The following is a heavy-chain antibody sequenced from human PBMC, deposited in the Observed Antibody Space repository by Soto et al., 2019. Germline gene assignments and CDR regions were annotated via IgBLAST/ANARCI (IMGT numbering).Heavy chain of an antibody. D-gene: IGHD3-16*01. CDR1: GGSISSYY. Sequence: PSETLSLTGAFCGGSISSYYWSWIRQPPGKGLEWIGYIYYSGSTNYNPSLKSRVTISVDTSKNQFSLKLSSVTAADTAVYYCARQEANYVGGQYFFASWSQGTLVTVSS. V-gene: IGHV4-59*08. CDR2: IYYSGST. CDR3: ARQEANYVGGQYFFAS. J-gene: IGHJ4*02.